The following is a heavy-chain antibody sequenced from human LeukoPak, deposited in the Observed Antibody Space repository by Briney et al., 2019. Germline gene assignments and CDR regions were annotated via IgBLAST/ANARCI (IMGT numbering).Heavy chain of an antibody. D-gene: IGHD3-16*01. J-gene: IGHJ4*02. V-gene: IGHV3-48*01. Sequence: GGSLRLSCAASGFTFNDYGMSWVRHAPGKGLEWVSSISRSGSTKYYADSVKGRFTISRDNAKNSMFLQMNSLRAEDTAVYYCVRYQGGAVSYWGQGTLVTVSS. CDR2: ISRSGSTK. CDR3: VRYQGGAVSY. CDR1: GFTFNDYG.